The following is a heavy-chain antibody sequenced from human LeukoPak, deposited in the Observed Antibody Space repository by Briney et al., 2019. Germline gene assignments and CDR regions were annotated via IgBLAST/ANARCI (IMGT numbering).Heavy chain of an antibody. J-gene: IGHJ4*02. CDR1: GYSFIRYW. CDR2: IYPSDSDT. D-gene: IGHD3-3*01. Sequence: HGASLQISCQGTGYSFIRYWIGWVRQMPGKGLEWMGIIYPSDSDTRYSPSFQGQVSISADKSISTAYLQWSSLKASDTAMYYCARRSVDFWSGPPDYWGQGTLVTVSS. V-gene: IGHV5-51*01. CDR3: ARRSVDFWSGPPDY.